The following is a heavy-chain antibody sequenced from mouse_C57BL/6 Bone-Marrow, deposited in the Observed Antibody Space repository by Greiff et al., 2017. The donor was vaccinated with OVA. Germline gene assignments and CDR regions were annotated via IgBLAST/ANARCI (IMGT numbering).Heavy chain of an antibody. CDR3: TSDYYCAIDY. Sequence: VKLQQSGPELVRPGASVKMSCTASGYTFTSYYMHWVKQRPGQGLEWIGGIYPGNSDTKYNPKFKGKATMTADTSSNTAYLQLSILTSEDAAVYYCTSDYYCAIDYWGQGTTLTVSS. V-gene: IGHV1-66*01. D-gene: IGHD1-1*01. CDR1: GYTFTSYY. CDR2: IYPGNSDT. J-gene: IGHJ2*01.